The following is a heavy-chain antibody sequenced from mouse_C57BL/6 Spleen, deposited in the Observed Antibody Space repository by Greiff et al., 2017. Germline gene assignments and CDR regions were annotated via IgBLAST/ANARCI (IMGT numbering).Heavy chain of an antibody. D-gene: IGHD1-1*01. CDR2: IKPSNGGT. CDR1: GYTFTSYW. CDR3: ALTTVVSYWYFDV. Sequence: QVQLQQPGTELVKPGASVKLSCKASGYTFTSYWMHWVKQRPGQGLEWIGNIKPSNGGTNYNEKFKSKATLTVDKSSSTAYMQLSSLTSEDSAVYYCALTTVVSYWYFDVWGTGTTVTVSS. J-gene: IGHJ1*03. V-gene: IGHV1-53*01.